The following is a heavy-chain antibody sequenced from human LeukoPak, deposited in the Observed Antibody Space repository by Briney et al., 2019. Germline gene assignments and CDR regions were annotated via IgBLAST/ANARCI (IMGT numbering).Heavy chain of an antibody. CDR2: INPSDGST. CDR3: APSVRSGGSYYFDY. J-gene: IGHJ4*02. CDR1: GDSFTNYY. V-gene: IGHV1-46*01. D-gene: IGHD2-15*01. Sequence: ASVKVSCTTSGDSFTNYYMHWVRQAPGQGLEWMGIINPSDGSTTYTQKFQGRVTMTTDTSTSTVSMELSSLRSEDTAVYYCAPSVRSGGSYYFDYWGQGTLVTVSS.